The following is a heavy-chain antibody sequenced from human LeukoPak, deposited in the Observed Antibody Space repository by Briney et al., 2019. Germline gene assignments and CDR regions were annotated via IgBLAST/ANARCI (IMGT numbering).Heavy chain of an antibody. J-gene: IGHJ4*02. V-gene: IGHV4-34*01. CDR3: ARSLWFGELFGY. CDR2: INHSGST. CDR1: GGSFSGYY. D-gene: IGHD3-10*01. Sequence: SETLSLTCAVYGGSFSGYYWSWIRQPPGKGLEWIGEINHSGSTNYNPSLKSRVTISVDTSKNQFSLKLSSVTAADTAVYYCARSLWFGELFGYWGQRTLVTVSS.